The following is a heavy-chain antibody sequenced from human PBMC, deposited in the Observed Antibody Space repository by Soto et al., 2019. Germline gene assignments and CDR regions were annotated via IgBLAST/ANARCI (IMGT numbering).Heavy chain of an antibody. D-gene: IGHD4-17*01. J-gene: IGHJ6*02. CDR2: ISAYNGNT. V-gene: IGHV1-18*04. CDR3: AIRTVPSHYYYYGMNV. CDR1: GYTFTNYG. Sequence: QVQLVQSGPEVKKPGASVKVSCKASGYTFTNYGISWARQAPGQGLEWVGWISAYNGNTDYAQRLQGRVPMGRDTSTSTTHIELGSLTFADTAVYYCAIRTVPSHYYYYGMNVWGQGTTFIVSS.